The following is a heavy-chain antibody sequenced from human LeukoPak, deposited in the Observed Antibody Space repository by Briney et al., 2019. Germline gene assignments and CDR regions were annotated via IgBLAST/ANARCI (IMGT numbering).Heavy chain of an antibody. CDR3: ARGLYSGSYLDY. V-gene: IGHV4-4*07. D-gene: IGHD1-26*01. CDR2: IYTSGST. Sequence: SETLSLTCTVPGGSISSYYWSWIRQPAGKGLEWIVRIYTSGSTNYNPSLKSRVTLSVDTSKNQFSLKLSSVTAADTAVYYCARGLYSGSYLDYWGQGTLVTVSS. CDR1: GGSISSYY. J-gene: IGHJ4*02.